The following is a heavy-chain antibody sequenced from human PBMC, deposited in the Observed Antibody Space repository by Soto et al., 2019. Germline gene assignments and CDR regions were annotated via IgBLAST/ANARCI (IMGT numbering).Heavy chain of an antibody. Sequence: GESLKISCKGSGYTFGSYWIAWVRQMPGKGLEWMGIIYPGDSDTRYGPSFQGQVTISADKSISTAYLQWSSLKASDTAIYYCTRTGNFDIWGQGTTVTVSS. CDR1: GYTFGSYW. J-gene: IGHJ3*02. CDR2: IYPGDSDT. CDR3: TRTGNFDI. V-gene: IGHV5-51*01. D-gene: IGHD2-2*01.